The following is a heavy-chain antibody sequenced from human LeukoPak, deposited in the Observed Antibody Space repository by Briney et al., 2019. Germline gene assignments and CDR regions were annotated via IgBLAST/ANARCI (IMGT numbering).Heavy chain of an antibody. CDR2: IIPIFGTA. D-gene: IGHD3-10*01. CDR3: ARAMVRGVIIPNWFGP. CDR1: GGTFRRNV. Sequence: SFKGEPKASGGTFRRNVISWGRRALGQRLEWMGGIIPIFGTANYAQKFQGRVTITTDESTSTAYMELSSLRSEDAAVYYCARAMVRGVIIPNWFGPWGQGTLVTVSS. J-gene: IGHJ5*02. V-gene: IGHV1-69*05.